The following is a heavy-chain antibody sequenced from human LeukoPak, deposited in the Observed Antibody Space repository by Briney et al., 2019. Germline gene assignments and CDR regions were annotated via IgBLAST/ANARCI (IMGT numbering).Heavy chain of an antibody. CDR3: ARSGNYYYFDY. CDR2: IYYSGST. CDR1: GGSISSYY. Sequence: SETLSLTCTVSGGSISSYYWSWIRQPPGKGLEWIGYIYYSGSTNYNPSLKSRVTISVDTSKNQFSLKLSSVTAADTAVHYCARSGNYYYFDYWGQGTLVTVSS. D-gene: IGHD1-26*01. J-gene: IGHJ4*02. V-gene: IGHV4-59*08.